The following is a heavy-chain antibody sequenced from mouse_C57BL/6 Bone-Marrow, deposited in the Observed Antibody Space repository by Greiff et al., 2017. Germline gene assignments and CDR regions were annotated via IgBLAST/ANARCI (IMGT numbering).Heavy chain of an antibody. Sequence: VQLQQSGAELARPGASVKLSCKASGYTFTSYGISWVKQRTGQGLEWIGEIYPRSGNTYYNEKFKGKATLTADKSSSTAYMELRSLTSEDSAVYFCARFYYYGSRILYAMYYWGQGTSVTVSS. J-gene: IGHJ4*01. D-gene: IGHD1-1*01. V-gene: IGHV1-81*01. CDR1: GYTFTSYG. CDR2: IYPRSGNT. CDR3: ARFYYYGSRILYAMYY.